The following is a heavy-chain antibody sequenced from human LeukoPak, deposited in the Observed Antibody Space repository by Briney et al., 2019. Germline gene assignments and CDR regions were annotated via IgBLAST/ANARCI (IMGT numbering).Heavy chain of an antibody. D-gene: IGHD2-2*01. CDR1: GYSISSGYY. CDR2: IYYSGST. Sequence: KPSETLSLTCTVSGYSISSGYYWVWIRQPPGKGLEWIGYIYYSGSTNYNPSLKSRVTISVDTSKNQFSLKLNSVTAADTAVYYCARTTEDCSSTSCYQYWFDPWGQGTLVTVSS. J-gene: IGHJ5*02. CDR3: ARTTEDCSSTSCYQYWFDP. V-gene: IGHV4-61*01.